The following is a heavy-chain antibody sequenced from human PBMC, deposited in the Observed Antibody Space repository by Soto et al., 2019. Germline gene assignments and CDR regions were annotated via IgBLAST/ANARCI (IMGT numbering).Heavy chain of an antibody. CDR1: GYSFANYW. V-gene: IGHV5-51*01. Sequence: PGESLKISCKGSGYSFANYWIAWVRHMPGKGLEWMGIIYPGDSDTRYSPSFQGHVTISADKSISTTYLQWSSLKASDSATYYCARPLNSYYGMGVWGQGTTGTVS. D-gene: IGHD3-10*01. CDR3: ARPLNSYYGMGV. CDR2: IYPGDSDT. J-gene: IGHJ6*02.